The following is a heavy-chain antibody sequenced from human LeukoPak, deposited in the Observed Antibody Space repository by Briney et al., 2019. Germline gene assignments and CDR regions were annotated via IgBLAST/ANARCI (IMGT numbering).Heavy chain of an antibody. CDR2: IYYSGGT. D-gene: IGHD4-23*01. V-gene: IGHV4-39*07. Sequence: PSETLSLTCAVSGGSISSSSYYWGWIRQPPGKGLEWIGSIYYSGGTYYNPSLKSRVTISVDTSKNQFSLKLSSVTAADTAVYYCARGRGGNSGDNWGQGTLVTVSS. CDR3: ARGRGGNSGDN. J-gene: IGHJ4*02. CDR1: GGSISSSSYY.